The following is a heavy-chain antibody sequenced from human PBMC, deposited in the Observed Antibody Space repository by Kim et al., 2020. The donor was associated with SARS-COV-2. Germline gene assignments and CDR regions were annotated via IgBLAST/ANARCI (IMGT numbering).Heavy chain of an antibody. J-gene: IGHJ4*02. CDR2: IKSKTDGGTT. CDR3: TTDKGAYGSGSYYFRY. D-gene: IGHD3-10*01. Sequence: GGSLRLSCAASGFTFSNAWMSWVRQAPGKGLEWVGRIKSKTDGGTTDYAAPVKGRFTISRDDSKNTLYLQMNSLKTEDTAVYYCTTDKGAYGSGSYYFRYWGQGTLVTVSS. CDR1: GFTFSNAW. V-gene: IGHV3-15*01.